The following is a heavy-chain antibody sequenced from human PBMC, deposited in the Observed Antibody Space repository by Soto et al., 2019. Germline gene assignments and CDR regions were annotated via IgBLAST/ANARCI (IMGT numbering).Heavy chain of an antibody. D-gene: IGHD6-6*01. CDR3: ARVQNQEGSSDAFDI. V-gene: IGHV3-11*06. J-gene: IGHJ3*02. CDR1: GFTFSDYY. Sequence: GGSLRLSCAASGFTFSDYYMSWIRQAPGKGLEWVSYISSSSSYTNYADSVKGRFTISRDNAKNSLYLQMNSLRAEDTAVYYCARVQNQEGSSDAFDIWGQGTMVTVS. CDR2: ISSSSSYT.